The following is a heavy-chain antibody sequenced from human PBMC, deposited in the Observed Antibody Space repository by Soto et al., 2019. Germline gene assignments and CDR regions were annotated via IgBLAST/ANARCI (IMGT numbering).Heavy chain of an antibody. V-gene: IGHV3-15*01. CDR1: GFTFSNAW. D-gene: IGHD3-3*01. CDR3: TTGTVFHYYYYYYMDV. CDR2: IKSKTDGGTT. Sequence: PGGSLILSCAASGFTFSNAWMSWVRQAPGKGLEWVGRIKSKTDGGTTDYAAPVKGRFTISRDDSKNTLYLQMNSLKTEDTAVYYCTTGTVFHYYYYYYMDVWGKGTTVTVSS. J-gene: IGHJ6*03.